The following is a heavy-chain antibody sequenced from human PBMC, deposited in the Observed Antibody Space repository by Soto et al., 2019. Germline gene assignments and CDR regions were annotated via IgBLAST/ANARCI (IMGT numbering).Heavy chain of an antibody. Sequence: SETLSLTCSVSGGSISSNYWSCIRQPQGKGLEWTGYSYSTGSTNYNPSLKSRVTISVDTSKNQFSLKLSSVTAADTAVYCCARHLTAGVRGVISYYFDYWGQGTLVTVSS. CDR1: GGSISSNY. CDR3: ARHLTAGVRGVISYYFDY. CDR2: SYSTGST. J-gene: IGHJ4*02. D-gene: IGHD3-10*01. V-gene: IGHV4-59*08.